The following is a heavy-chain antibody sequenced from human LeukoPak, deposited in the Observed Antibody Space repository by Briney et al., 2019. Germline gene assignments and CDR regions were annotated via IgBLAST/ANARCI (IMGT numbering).Heavy chain of an antibody. CDR2: INPSGGST. V-gene: IGHV1-46*01. CDR1: GGTFSSYA. D-gene: IGHD6-19*01. Sequence: GASVKVSCKASGGTFSSYAISWVRQAPGQGLEWMGIINPSGGSTSYAQKFQGRVTMTRDMSTSTVYMELSSLRSEDTAVYYCARDLASSGWYHYFDYWGQGTLVTVSS. J-gene: IGHJ4*02. CDR3: ARDLASSGWYHYFDY.